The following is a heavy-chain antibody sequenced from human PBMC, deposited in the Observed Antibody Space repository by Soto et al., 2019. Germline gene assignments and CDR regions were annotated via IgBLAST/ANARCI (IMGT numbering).Heavy chain of an antibody. J-gene: IGHJ4*02. CDR3: ARAYGPTY. CDR2: INQSGST. V-gene: IGHV4-4*02. D-gene: IGHD4-17*01. CDR1: GDSISSSNW. Sequence: QVQLQESGPGLLRPSGTLSLTCAVSGDSISSSNWWNWVRQPPGKGLEWIAEINQSGSTNYNPSLKSRATISVDKSTNQFSLRLTSVTAADTAIYYCARAYGPTYWGQGTPVTVSS.